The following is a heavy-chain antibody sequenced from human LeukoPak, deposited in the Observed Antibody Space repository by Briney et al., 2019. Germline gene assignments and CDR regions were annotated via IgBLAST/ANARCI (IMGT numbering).Heavy chain of an antibody. Sequence: SETLSLTCAVYGGSFNGYYWSWIRQPPEKGLEWIGEINYSGSTNYNPSLKSRATISLLTSKNQFSLKLSSVTAADTAVYYCARGLRGTPKHQPAELWGQGTLVTVSS. CDR3: ARGLRGTPKHQPAEL. D-gene: IGHD1-14*01. CDR1: GGSFNGYY. CDR2: INYSGST. J-gene: IGHJ4*02. V-gene: IGHV4-34*01.